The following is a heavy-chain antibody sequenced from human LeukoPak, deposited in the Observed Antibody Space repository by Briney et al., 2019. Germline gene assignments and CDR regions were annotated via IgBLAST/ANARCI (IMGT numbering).Heavy chain of an antibody. CDR3: ARDPGTMVRGVIPLPL. V-gene: IGHV1-2*06. CDR1: GYTFAGYY. D-gene: IGHD3-10*01. Sequence: GASVKVSCKASGYTFAGYYMHWVRQAPGQGLEWMGRINPNSGGTNYAQKFQGRVTMTRDTSISTAYMELSRLRSDDTAVYYCARDPGTMVRGVIPLPLWGQGTLVTVSS. J-gene: IGHJ4*02. CDR2: INPNSGGT.